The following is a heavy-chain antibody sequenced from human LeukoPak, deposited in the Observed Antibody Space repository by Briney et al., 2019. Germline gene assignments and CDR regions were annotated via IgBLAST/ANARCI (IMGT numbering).Heavy chain of an antibody. V-gene: IGHV1-69*13. CDR2: IIPIFGTA. D-gene: IGHD6-13*01. Sequence: SVKVSCKASGGTFSSYAISWVRQAPGQGLEWMGGIIPIFGTANYAQKFQGRVTITADESTSTAYMELSSLRSEDTAVYYCARKREVIAAAGTSWFDPWGQGTLVTVSS. CDR3: ARKREVIAAAGTSWFDP. J-gene: IGHJ5*02. CDR1: GGTFSSYA.